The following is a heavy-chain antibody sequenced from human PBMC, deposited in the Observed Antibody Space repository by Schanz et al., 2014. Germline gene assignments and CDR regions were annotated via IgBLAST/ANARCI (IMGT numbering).Heavy chain of an antibody. Sequence: QAQLMESGGGVVQPGTSLILSCSVSGFSLNTYGIHWFRQPAGKGLEWVAVIWYDENNKYYADSVKGRFTMSRDNSKNTLYLQMNSLRAEDTAVYYCAKARRKSNCSGGRCFHYSYYGMDVWGQGTTVTVSS. J-gene: IGHJ6*02. V-gene: IGHV3-33*06. CDR2: IWYDENNK. CDR1: GFSLNTYG. D-gene: IGHD2-15*01. CDR3: AKARRKSNCSGGRCFHYSYYGMDV.